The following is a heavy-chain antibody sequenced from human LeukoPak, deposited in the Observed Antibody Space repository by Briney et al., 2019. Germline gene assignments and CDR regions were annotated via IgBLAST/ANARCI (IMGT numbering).Heavy chain of an antibody. V-gene: IGHV4-4*07. CDR2: IYTSGST. CDR3: ARARGSGSYYNPHYFDY. J-gene: IGHJ4*02. D-gene: IGHD3-10*01. Sequence: SETLSLTCTISGGTISSYYWSWIRQPPGKGLEWIGRIYTSGSTNYNPSLKSRVTMTVDTSKNQFSLKLSSVTAADTAVYYCARARGSGSYYNPHYFDYWGQGTLVTVSS. CDR1: GGTISSYY.